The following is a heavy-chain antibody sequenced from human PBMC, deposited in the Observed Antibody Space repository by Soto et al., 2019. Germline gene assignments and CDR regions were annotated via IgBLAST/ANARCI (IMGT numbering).Heavy chain of an antibody. Sequence: QVQLVQSGAEVKKPGASVKVSCKASGFSFTGYFMHWVRQVPGQGFEWMGWTNPKSGVTKYPQKFQGRVTMTRDTSISTAYMELTRLRSDATAVYYCARAHVRLQLGSGHYWGQRTLVTVSS. D-gene: IGHD3-10*01. CDR2: TNPKSGVT. CDR1: GFSFTGYF. J-gene: IGHJ4*02. V-gene: IGHV1-2*02. CDR3: ARAHVRLQLGSGHY.